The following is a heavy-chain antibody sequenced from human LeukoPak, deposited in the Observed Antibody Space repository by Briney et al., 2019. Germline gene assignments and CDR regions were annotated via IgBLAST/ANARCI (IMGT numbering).Heavy chain of an antibody. CDR3: ARDSSQRGNHPPFFHY. J-gene: IGHJ4*02. CDR1: GYTFTSYY. D-gene: IGHD1-14*01. Sequence: ASVKVSCKASGYTFTSYYMHWVRQAPGQGLEWMGIINPSGGSTSYAQKFQGRVTMTRDTSTSTVYMELSSLRSEDTAVYYCARDSSQRGNHPPFFHYWGQTPLVTVSS. CDR2: INPSGGST. V-gene: IGHV1-46*01.